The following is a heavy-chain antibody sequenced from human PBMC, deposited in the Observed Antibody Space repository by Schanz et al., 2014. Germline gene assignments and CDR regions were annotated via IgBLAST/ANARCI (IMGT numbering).Heavy chain of an antibody. CDR3: AKDQGSYGSGSYSYFDY. V-gene: IGHV3-23*04. CDR1: GFNFYTSA. D-gene: IGHD3-10*01. J-gene: IGHJ4*02. Sequence: EVRLVESGGGLVQPGGSLRLSCVASGFNFYTSAMTWVRQASGKGLEWVSAISGSGASTYYADSVKGRFTISRDNSKNTLYLQMNSLRAEDTAVYYCAKDQGSYGSGSYSYFDYWGQGTLATVSS. CDR2: ISGSGAST.